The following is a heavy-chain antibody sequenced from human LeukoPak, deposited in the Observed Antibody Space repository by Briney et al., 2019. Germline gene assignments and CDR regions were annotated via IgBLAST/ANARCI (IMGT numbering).Heavy chain of an antibody. D-gene: IGHD6-6*01. CDR3: ARGDLAALYVC. V-gene: IGHV4-59*11. Sequence: PSETLSLTCTVSGGSISSHYWSWIRQPPGKGLEWIGYIYYSGSTNYNPSLKSRVTISVDTSKNQFSLKLSSVTAADTAVYYCARGDLAALYVCWGQGTLVTVSS. J-gene: IGHJ4*02. CDR1: GGSISSHY. CDR2: IYYSGST.